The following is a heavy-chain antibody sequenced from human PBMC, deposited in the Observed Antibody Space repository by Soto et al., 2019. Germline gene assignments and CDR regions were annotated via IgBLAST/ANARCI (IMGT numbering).Heavy chain of an antibody. CDR1: GYSFTSYW. CDR2: IDPSESYT. D-gene: IGHD2-21*02. CDR3: ARLVTNYYYGMDV. J-gene: IGHJ6*02. Sequence: GESLKISFKVSGYSFTSYWISWVRQMPGKGLEWMGRIDPSESYTNYSPSFKGHVTISADKSISTAYLQWSSLKASATAMYYCARLVTNYYYGMDVWGQGTTVTFSS. V-gene: IGHV5-10-1*01.